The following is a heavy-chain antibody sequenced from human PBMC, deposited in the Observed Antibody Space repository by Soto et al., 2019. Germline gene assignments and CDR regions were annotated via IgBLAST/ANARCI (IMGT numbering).Heavy chain of an antibody. Sequence: GGSLRLSCAASGFTFSSYAMSWVRQAPGKGLEWVSAISGSGGSTYYADSVKGRFTISRDNSKNTLYLQMNSLRAEDTAVYYCAKDRATLVGASCSWYGSLFDYWGQGTLVTVSS. CDR2: ISGSGGST. D-gene: IGHD6-13*01. CDR1: GFTFSSYA. J-gene: IGHJ4*02. V-gene: IGHV3-23*01. CDR3: AKDRATLVGASCSWYGSLFDY.